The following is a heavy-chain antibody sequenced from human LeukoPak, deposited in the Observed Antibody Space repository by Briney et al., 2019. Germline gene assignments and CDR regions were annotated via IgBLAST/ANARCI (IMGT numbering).Heavy chain of an antibody. CDR2: IKQDGSEK. J-gene: IGHJ4*02. CDR3: ARDARNSGMGYYYDSSGYLDY. CDR1: GFTFSSYW. Sequence: GGSLRLSCAASGFTFSSYWMSWVRQAPGKGLEWVANIKQDGSEKYYVDSVKGRFTISRDNSKNTLYLQMNSLRAEDTAVYYCARDARNSGMGYYYDSSGYLDYWGQGTLVTVSS. V-gene: IGHV3-7*01. D-gene: IGHD3-22*01.